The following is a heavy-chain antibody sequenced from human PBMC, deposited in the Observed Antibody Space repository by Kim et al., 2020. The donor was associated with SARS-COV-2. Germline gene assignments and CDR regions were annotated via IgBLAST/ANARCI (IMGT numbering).Heavy chain of an antibody. Sequence: SETLSLTCAVYGGSFSGYYWSWIRQPPGKGLEWIGEINHSGSTNYNPSLKSRVTISVDTSKNQFSLKLSSVTAADTAVYYCARDPRLRVGYYFDYWGQGTLVTVSS. D-gene: IGHD4-17*01. CDR2: INHSGST. V-gene: IGHV4-34*01. J-gene: IGHJ4*02. CDR1: GGSFSGYY. CDR3: ARDPRLRVGYYFDY.